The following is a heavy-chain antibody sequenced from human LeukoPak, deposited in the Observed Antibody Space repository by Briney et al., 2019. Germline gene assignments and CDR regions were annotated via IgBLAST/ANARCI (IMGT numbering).Heavy chain of an antibody. J-gene: IGHJ4*02. CDR1: GYTFAYD. CDR3: ARAPIASAVIDY. CDR2: VNPNNGKT. D-gene: IGHD6-13*01. V-gene: IGHV1-8*01. Sequence: GASVKVSCKTSGYTFAYDIYWVRQAPGQGLELMGWVNPNNGKTGYCAQKFRGRLTTTRNTSISTAYMQLSSLRSDDTAVYYCARAPIASAVIDYWGQGTLVTVSS.